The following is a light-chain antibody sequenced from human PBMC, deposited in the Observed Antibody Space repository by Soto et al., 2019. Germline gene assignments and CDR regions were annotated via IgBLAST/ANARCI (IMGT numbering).Light chain of an antibody. V-gene: IGLV2-11*01. J-gene: IGLJ3*02. Sequence: QSALTQPRSVSGSPGQSVTISCTGTSSDVASYNYVSWYQQYPGQAPKLIIYDVSKRPSGVPDRFSGSKSGNTASLTISGLQVEDDADYYCCSYAGSYSWVFGGGTQLTVL. CDR2: DVS. CDR3: CSYAGSYSWV. CDR1: SSDVASYNY.